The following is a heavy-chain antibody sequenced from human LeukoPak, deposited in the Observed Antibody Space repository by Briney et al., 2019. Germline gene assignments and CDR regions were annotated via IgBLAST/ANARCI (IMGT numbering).Heavy chain of an antibody. CDR3: TTATSVTTSWS. Sequence: KPGGSLRLSCAASGFTFNDYYMSWIRQAPGKGLEWVGRIRSNSDGGTADYAAPVKGRFTISRDDSKTTLYLQLNSLKAEDTAVYYCTTATSVTTSWSWGQGTLVTVSS. V-gene: IGHV3-15*01. CDR1: GFTFNDYY. J-gene: IGHJ4*02. CDR2: IRSNSDGGTA. D-gene: IGHD5-24*01.